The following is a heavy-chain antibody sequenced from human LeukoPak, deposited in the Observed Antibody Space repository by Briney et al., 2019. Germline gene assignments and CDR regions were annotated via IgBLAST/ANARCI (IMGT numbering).Heavy chain of an antibody. D-gene: IGHD6-19*01. Sequence: GGSLRLSCAASGFTFSSYSMNWVRQAPGKGLEWVSSISTSSSYIYYADSVKGRFTISRDNVKNLLYLQMNSLRAEDTAVYYCARVQRGIAVALDYWGQGTLATVSS. CDR2: ISTSSSYI. V-gene: IGHV3-21*01. CDR1: GFTFSSYS. CDR3: ARVQRGIAVALDY. J-gene: IGHJ4*02.